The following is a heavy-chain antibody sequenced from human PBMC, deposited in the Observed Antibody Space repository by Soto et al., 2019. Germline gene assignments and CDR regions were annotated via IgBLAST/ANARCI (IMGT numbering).Heavy chain of an antibody. Sequence: QVQLVQSGAEEKKPGASVKVSCKASGCTFTSYGISWVRQAPGQGLEWMGWISAYNGNTNYAQKLQGRVTMTTDTSTSTAYMELRSLRSDDTAVYYCAREGWDDYVWGSGDAFDIWGQGTMVTVSS. D-gene: IGHD3-16*01. J-gene: IGHJ3*02. CDR2: ISAYNGNT. V-gene: IGHV1-18*01. CDR1: GCTFTSYG. CDR3: AREGWDDYVWGSGDAFDI.